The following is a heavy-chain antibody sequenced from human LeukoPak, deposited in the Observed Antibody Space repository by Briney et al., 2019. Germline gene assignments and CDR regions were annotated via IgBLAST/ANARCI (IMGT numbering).Heavy chain of an antibody. CDR3: ARDPSIAARPVWFDP. Sequence: GGSLRLSCAASGFTFSDYYMSWIRQAPGKGLEWVSHISSSGSTIYYADSVKGRFTISRDNAKNSLYLQMNSLRAEDTAVYYCARDPSIAARPVWFDPWGQGTLVTVSS. V-gene: IGHV3-11*01. J-gene: IGHJ5*02. CDR1: GFTFSDYY. D-gene: IGHD6-6*01. CDR2: ISSSGSTI.